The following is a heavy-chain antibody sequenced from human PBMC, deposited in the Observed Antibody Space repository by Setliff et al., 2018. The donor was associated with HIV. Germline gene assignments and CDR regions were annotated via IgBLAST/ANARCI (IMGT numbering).Heavy chain of an antibody. CDR2: MNPNSGNT. Sequence: ASVKVSCKASGYTFINYDINWVRQATGQGLECMGWMNPNSGNTDYAQKFQGRVTMTRNTSINTAYMELSSLRSEDTAVYYCATNYGHDAFDIWGQGTMVTVSS. CDR1: GYTFINYD. J-gene: IGHJ3*02. V-gene: IGHV1-8*02. D-gene: IGHD3-16*01. CDR3: ATNYGHDAFDI.